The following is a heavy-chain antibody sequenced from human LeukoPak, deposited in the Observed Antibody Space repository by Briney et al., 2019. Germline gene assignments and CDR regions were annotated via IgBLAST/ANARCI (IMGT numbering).Heavy chain of an antibody. CDR1: GFTFTTY. J-gene: IGHJ5*02. Sequence: RSGGSLRLSCAASGFTFTTYMTWVRQAPGKGLEWVSAISGSGDNTYYADSVRGRFIISRDNSKNTLYLQMSSLRAEDTAIYYCAKDLPASGWFSWGQGTLVTVSS. D-gene: IGHD6-19*01. V-gene: IGHV3-23*01. CDR3: AKDLPASGWFS. CDR2: ISGSGDNT.